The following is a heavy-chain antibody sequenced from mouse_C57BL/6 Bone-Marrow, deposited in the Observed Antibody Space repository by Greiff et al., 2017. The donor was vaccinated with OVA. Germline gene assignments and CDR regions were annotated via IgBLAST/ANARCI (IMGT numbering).Heavy chain of an antibody. CDR2: SRNKANDYTT. V-gene: IGHV7-1*01. Sequence: EVQLVESGGGLVQSGRSLRLSCATSGFTFSDFYMEWVRQAPGKGLEWIAASRNKANDYTTEYSASVKGRFIVSRDTSQSILYLQMNALRAEATAIYYCARDDYYWYFDVWGTGTTVTVSS. CDR3: ARDDYYWYFDV. J-gene: IGHJ1*03. CDR1: GFTFSDFY.